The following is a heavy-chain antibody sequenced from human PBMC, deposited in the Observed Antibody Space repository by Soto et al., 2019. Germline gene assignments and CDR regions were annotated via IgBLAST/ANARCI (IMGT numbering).Heavy chain of an antibody. CDR2: IYTSGST. CDR1: GGSISSYY. J-gene: IGHJ6*02. V-gene: IGHV4-4*07. Sequence: PSETLSLTCTVSGGSISSYYWSWIRQPAGKGLEWIGRIYTSGSTNYNPSLKSRVTMSVDTSKNQFSLKLSSVTAADTAVYYCARDGRLGSSSPYYYYGMDVWGQGTTVTVSS. D-gene: IGHD6-6*01. CDR3: ARDGRLGSSSPYYYYGMDV.